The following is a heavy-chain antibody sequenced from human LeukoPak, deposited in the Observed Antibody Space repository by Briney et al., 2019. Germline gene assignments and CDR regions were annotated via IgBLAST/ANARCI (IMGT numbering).Heavy chain of an antibody. J-gene: IGHJ4*02. CDR3: AKGGVPEYGSGGSCYSFDS. V-gene: IGHV3-23*01. CDR1: GFTFSSYA. Sequence: GGSLRLSCAASGFTFSSYAMSWVRQAPGKGLEWVSAISGGGGSTYYADSVKGRFTISRDNSKNTLYLQMNGLRAEDTVGYYCAKGGVPEYGSGGSCYSFDSWGQGTRVTASS. CDR2: ISGGGGST. D-gene: IGHD2-15*01.